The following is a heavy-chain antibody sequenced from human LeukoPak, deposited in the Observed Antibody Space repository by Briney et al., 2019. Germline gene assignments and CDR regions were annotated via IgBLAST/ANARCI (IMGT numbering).Heavy chain of an antibody. CDR1: GFTFSGYE. D-gene: IGHD3-22*01. CDR2: ISISGTNM. CDR3: ARGGGSAYHYNAFDT. V-gene: IGHV3-48*03. J-gene: IGHJ3*02. Sequence: GGSLRLSCAASGFTFSGYEMNWVRQAPGKGLEWVSYISISGTNMLYADSVKGRFTISRDNSRTSLYLQMSSLRAEDTAVYYCARGGGSAYHYNAFDTWGLGTMVTVSS.